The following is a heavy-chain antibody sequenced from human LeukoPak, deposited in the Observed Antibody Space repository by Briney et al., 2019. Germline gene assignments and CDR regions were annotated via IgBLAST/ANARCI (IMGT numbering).Heavy chain of an antibody. CDR3: ARDNRGGYSYGSVDY. Sequence: PGGSLRLACAVSGFTFGDYYMSWIRQAPGKGREWVSYISSSGSTIYYADSVKGRFTNSRDHAKNSLYLQMNSLRPEDTAVYYCARDNRGGYSYGSVDYWGQGTLVTVSS. V-gene: IGHV3-11*04. CDR2: ISSSGSTI. D-gene: IGHD5-18*01. CDR1: GFTFGDYY. J-gene: IGHJ4*02.